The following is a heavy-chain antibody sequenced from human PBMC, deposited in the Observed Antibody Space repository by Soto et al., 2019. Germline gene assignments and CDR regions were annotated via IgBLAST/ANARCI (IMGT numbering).Heavy chain of an antibody. V-gene: IGHV3-21*01. D-gene: IGHD6-19*01. Sequence: GGSLRLSCAASGFTFSSYSMNWVRQAPGKGLEWVSSISSSSSYIYYADSVKGRFTISRDNAKNSLYLQMNSLRAEDTAVYYCARDLPRIAVAGFDYWGQGTLVTVSS. CDR1: GFTFSSYS. J-gene: IGHJ4*02. CDR3: ARDLPRIAVAGFDY. CDR2: ISSSSSYI.